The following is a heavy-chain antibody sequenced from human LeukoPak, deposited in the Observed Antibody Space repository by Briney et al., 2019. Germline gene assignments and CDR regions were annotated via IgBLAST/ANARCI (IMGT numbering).Heavy chain of an antibody. CDR3: TRGSTDWNTPASFDY. CDR1: GYTFSDYY. CDR2: INPNSGDT. J-gene: IGHJ4*02. Sequence: GASVKVSCKASGYTFSDYYMHWVRQAPGQGLEWMGWINPNSGDTIYAQKFQGRVTMTRGTSISTAYMELSSLRSDDTAMYYCTRGSTDWNTPASFDYWGQGTLVTVSS. V-gene: IGHV1-2*02. D-gene: IGHD1/OR15-1a*01.